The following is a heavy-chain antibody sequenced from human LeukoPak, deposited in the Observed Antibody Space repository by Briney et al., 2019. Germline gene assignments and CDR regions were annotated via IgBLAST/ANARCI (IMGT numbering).Heavy chain of an antibody. J-gene: IGHJ4*02. CDR2: IKQDGSEK. V-gene: IGHV3-7*03. D-gene: IGHD6-19*01. Sequence: GGSLRLSCAASGFTFSSYWMSWVRQAPGKGLEWVANIKQDGSEKYYVDSVKGRFTISRDNAQNSLHLQMNSLRAEDTAVYYCARLSSGWYGDFDYWSQGTLVTVSS. CDR3: ARLSSGWYGDFDY. CDR1: GFTFSSYW.